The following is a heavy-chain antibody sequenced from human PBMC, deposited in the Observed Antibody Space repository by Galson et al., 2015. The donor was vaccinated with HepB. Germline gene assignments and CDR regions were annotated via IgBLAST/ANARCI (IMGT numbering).Heavy chain of an antibody. CDR3: ARGTTNSIFGVVAPRPLDV. V-gene: IGHV1-8*01. CDR2: MNPNSGNT. Sequence: SVKVSCKASGYTFTSYDINWVRQATGQGLEWMGWMNPNSGNTGYAQKFQGRVTMTRNTSISTAYMELSSLRSEDTAVYYCARGTTNSIFGVVAPRPLDVWGQGTTVTVSS. CDR1: GYTFTSYD. D-gene: IGHD3-3*01. J-gene: IGHJ6*02.